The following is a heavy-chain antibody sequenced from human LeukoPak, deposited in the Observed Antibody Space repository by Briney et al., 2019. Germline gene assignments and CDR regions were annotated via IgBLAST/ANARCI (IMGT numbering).Heavy chain of an antibody. D-gene: IGHD6-19*01. CDR2: ISSSGSTI. CDR3: AKSSGWYETLIYYFDY. V-gene: IGHV3-48*03. Sequence: PGGSLRLSCAASGFTFSSYEMNWVRQAPGKGLEWVSYISSSGSTIYYADSVKGRFTISRDNAKNTLYLQMNSLRAEDTAVYYCAKSSGWYETLIYYFDYWGQGTLVTVSS. CDR1: GFTFSSYE. J-gene: IGHJ4*02.